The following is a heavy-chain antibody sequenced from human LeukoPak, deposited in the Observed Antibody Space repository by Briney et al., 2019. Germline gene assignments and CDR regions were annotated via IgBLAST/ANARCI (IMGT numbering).Heavy chain of an antibody. Sequence: GGSLRLSCAASGFTFSDYYMSWIRQAPGKGLEWVSYISSSGSTIYYADSVRGRFTISRDNAKNSLYLQMNSLRAEDTAVYYCVSRPKTSILWWLLLSPLLYWGQGTLVTVSS. J-gene: IGHJ4*02. CDR2: ISSSGSTI. V-gene: IGHV3-11*01. CDR3: VSRPKTSILWWLLLSPLLY. CDR1: GFTFSDYY. D-gene: IGHD2-21*02.